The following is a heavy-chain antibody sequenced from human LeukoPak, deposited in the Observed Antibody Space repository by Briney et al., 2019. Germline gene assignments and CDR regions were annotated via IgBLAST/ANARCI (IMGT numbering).Heavy chain of an antibody. CDR2: ISGSGGST. CDR1: GFTFSSYS. Sequence: PGGSLRLSCAASGFTFSSYSMNWVRQAPGKGLEWVSAISGSGGSTYYADSVKGRFTISRDNSKNTLYLQMNSLRAEDTAVYYCAKGRYYYDSSGYQAWGQGTLVTVSS. CDR3: AKGRYYYDSSGYQA. J-gene: IGHJ5*02. D-gene: IGHD3-22*01. V-gene: IGHV3-23*01.